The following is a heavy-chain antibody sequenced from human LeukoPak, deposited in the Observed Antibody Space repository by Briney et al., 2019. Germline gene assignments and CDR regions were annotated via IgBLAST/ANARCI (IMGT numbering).Heavy chain of an antibody. CDR2: IIPIFGTA. Sequence: ASVKVSCKASGGTFSSYAISWVRQAPGQGLEWMGGIIPIFGTANYAQKFQGRVTITADESTSTAYMELSSLRSEDTAVYYCARDPPGGEVVPGEHDAFDIWGQGTMVTVSS. D-gene: IGHD2-2*01. V-gene: IGHV1-69*13. CDR1: GGTFSSYA. J-gene: IGHJ3*02. CDR3: ARDPPGGEVVPGEHDAFDI.